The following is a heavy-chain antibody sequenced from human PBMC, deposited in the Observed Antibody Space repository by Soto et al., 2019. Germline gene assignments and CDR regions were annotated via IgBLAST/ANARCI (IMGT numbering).Heavy chain of an antibody. J-gene: IGHJ1*01. Sequence: EVQLVESGGVLVQPGRSLRLSCAASGFTFDDYAMPWVRQAPGKGLEWVSGISWNSGSIGYADSVKGRFTISRDNAKNSLYLQMNSLRAEETDWYYCAKESQQLLVLGYFQHWGQGTMVTVSS. D-gene: IGHD6-19*01. CDR3: AKESQQLLVLGYFQH. CDR2: ISWNSGSI. V-gene: IGHV3-9*01. CDR1: GFTFDDYA.